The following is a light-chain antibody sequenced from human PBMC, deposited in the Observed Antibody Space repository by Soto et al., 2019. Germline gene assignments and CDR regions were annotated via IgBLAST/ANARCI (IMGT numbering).Light chain of an antibody. Sequence: EIVMTQSPATLSVSPGEGATLSCRASQSISSNLAWYQQKPGQAPRLLIYGASSRATGIPDRFSGSGSGSEFTLTISGLQSEDFAVYYCQQYNDRPPITFGQGTRLEIK. CDR3: QQYNDRPPIT. CDR1: QSISSN. J-gene: IGKJ5*01. V-gene: IGKV3D-15*01. CDR2: GAS.